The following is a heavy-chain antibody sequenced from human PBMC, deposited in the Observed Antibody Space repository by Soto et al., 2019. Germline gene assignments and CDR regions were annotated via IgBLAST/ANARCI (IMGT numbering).Heavy chain of an antibody. V-gene: IGHV4-61*01. D-gene: IGHD3-22*01. J-gene: IGHJ4*02. CDR1: GGSVSSGSYY. Sequence: PSETLSLTCIVSGGSVSSGSYYWSWIRQPPGKGLEWIGFIYYTGRTSYNPSLKSRVTISVDTSKNQFSLKLSSVTAADTAVYFCARGHFDSRGYSNALDYWGQGIQVTVSS. CDR3: ARGHFDSRGYSNALDY. CDR2: IYYTGRT.